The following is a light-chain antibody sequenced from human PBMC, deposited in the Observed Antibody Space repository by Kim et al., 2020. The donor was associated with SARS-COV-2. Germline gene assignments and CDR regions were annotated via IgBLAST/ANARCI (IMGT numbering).Light chain of an antibody. CDR3: QESYSTPGWT. V-gene: IGKV1-39*01. CDR1: QSISTY. Sequence: DVQMTQSPSSLTASVGDRVTITCRASQSISTYLNWYQQRPGKAPVVLIYSASSLQSGVPSRFSGSGSGTEFTLTISSLQPEDFATYYCQESYSTPGWTFGQGTKLEI. J-gene: IGKJ1*01. CDR2: SAS.